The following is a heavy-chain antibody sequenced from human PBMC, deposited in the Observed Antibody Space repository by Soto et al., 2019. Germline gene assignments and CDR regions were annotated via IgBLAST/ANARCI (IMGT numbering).Heavy chain of an antibody. CDR2: VHPVNSDI. V-gene: IGHV5-51*01. D-gene: IGHD1-20*01. Sequence: GESLKIACKASGYSFNSYWIGWVRQMPGKGLEWMGIVHPVNSDIRYSPSFQGQVTVSVDRSISTAYLQWSHLKPSGTALYYWAALTGETFHWRQRPLVAVSS. CDR1: GYSFNSYW. J-gene: IGHJ4*02. CDR3: AALTGETFH.